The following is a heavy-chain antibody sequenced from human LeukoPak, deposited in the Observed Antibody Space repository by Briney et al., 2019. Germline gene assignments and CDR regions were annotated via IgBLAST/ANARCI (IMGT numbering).Heavy chain of an antibody. CDR1: GFTFSSYS. J-gene: IGHJ3*02. CDR2: ISGSGGST. CDR3: AKAPPPYCSGGSCFDAFDI. V-gene: IGHV3-23*01. D-gene: IGHD2-15*01. Sequence: GGSLRLSCAASGFTFSSYSMNWVRQAPGKGLEWVSAISGSGGSTYYADSVKGRFTISRDNSKNTLYLQMNSLKADDTAVYYCAKAPPPYCSGGSCFDAFDIWGQGTMVTVSS.